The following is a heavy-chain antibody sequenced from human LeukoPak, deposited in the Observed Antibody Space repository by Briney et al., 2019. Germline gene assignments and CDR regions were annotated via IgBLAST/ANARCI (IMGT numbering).Heavy chain of an antibody. D-gene: IGHD3-22*01. CDR1: GGSISSYY. Sequence: PSGTLSLTCTVSGGSISSYYWSWIRQPPGKGLEWIGYIYYSGSTNYNPSLKSRVTISVDTSKNQFSLKLSPVTAADTAVYYCARGVVITSYFDYWGQGTLVTVSS. CDR2: IYYSGST. V-gene: IGHV4-59*01. CDR3: ARGVVITSYFDY. J-gene: IGHJ4*02.